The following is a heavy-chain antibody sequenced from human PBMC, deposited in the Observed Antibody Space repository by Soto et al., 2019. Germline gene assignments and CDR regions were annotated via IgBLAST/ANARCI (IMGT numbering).Heavy chain of an antibody. CDR2: IYPGDSDT. CDR3: ARTSIPMTTPQNEFDY. D-gene: IGHD4-4*01. V-gene: IGHV5-51*01. Sequence: PGESLKISCKGSGYSFTSYWIGWVRQMPGKGLEWMGIIYPGDSDTRYSPSFQGQVTISADKSISTAYLQWSSLKASDTAMYYCARTSIPMTTPQNEFDYWGQGTLVTVSS. CDR1: GYSFTSYW. J-gene: IGHJ4*02.